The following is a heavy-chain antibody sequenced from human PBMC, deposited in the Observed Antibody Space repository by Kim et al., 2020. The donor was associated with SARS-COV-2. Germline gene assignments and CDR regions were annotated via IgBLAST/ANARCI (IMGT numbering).Heavy chain of an antibody. Sequence: GESLKISCKGSGYSFTSYWISWVRQMPGKGLEWMGRIDPSDSYTNYSPSFQGHVTISADKSISTAYLQWSSLKASDTAMYYCARLRRYYYDSSGYYLDYWGQGTLVTVSS. V-gene: IGHV5-10-1*01. CDR1: GYSFTSYW. D-gene: IGHD3-22*01. J-gene: IGHJ4*02. CDR3: ARLRRYYYDSSGYYLDY. CDR2: IDPSDSYT.